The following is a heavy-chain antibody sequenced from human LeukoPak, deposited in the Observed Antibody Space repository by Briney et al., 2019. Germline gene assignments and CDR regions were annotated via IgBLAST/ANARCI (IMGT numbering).Heavy chain of an antibody. Sequence: GGSLRLSCAASGFIFSNYAMHWVRQAPGKGLEWVAVISYDGSNKYYADSVKGRFTISRDNAKNSLYLQMNSLRAEDTALYYCAKDIAYYYDSSGYFDYWGQGTLVTVSS. V-gene: IGHV3-30*04. J-gene: IGHJ4*02. D-gene: IGHD3-22*01. CDR3: AKDIAYYYDSSGYFDY. CDR2: ISYDGSNK. CDR1: GFIFSNYA.